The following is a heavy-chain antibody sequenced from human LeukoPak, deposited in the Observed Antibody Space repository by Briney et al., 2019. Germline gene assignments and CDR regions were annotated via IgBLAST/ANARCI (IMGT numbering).Heavy chain of an antibody. CDR2: ISYDGSKQ. CDR3: AKDLDSGSYYLDY. D-gene: IGHD1-26*01. Sequence: PGGSLRLSCAASGFTVSNSFMSWVRQAPGKGLEWVSFISYDGSKQYYADSVKGRFTISRDNSKNTLYLQMNSLRPEDTAVYYCAKDLDSGSYYLDYWGQGTLVTVSS. V-gene: IGHV3-30*18. J-gene: IGHJ4*02. CDR1: GFTVSNSF.